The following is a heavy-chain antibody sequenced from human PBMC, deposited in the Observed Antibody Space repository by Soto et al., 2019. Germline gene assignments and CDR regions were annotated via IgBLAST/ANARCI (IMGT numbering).Heavy chain of an antibody. J-gene: IGHJ5*02. CDR2: TYYRSRWFN. CDR1: GDRISSNNAA. Sequence: SQTLSLTCVISGDRISSNNAAWNWIRQSPSRGLEWLGRTYYRSRWFNDFAVSVRGRITINPDTFKNQFSLHLSSVTPEDTAVYFCTRAQWHNWFDPWGQGTLVTVSS. V-gene: IGHV6-1*01. D-gene: IGHD6-19*01. CDR3: TRAQWHNWFDP.